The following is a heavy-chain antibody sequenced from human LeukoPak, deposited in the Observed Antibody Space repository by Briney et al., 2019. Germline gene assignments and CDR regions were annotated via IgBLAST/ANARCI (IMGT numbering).Heavy chain of an antibody. Sequence: SETLSLTCIVSAGSISSHYWSWLRQPPGKGLEWIGYIYYSGTTNYNPSLKSRVTISVDTPKNQFSLKLSSVTAADTAVYYCARLWDSYASTWGQGTLVTVSS. CDR1: AGSISSHY. CDR2: IYYSGTT. V-gene: IGHV4-59*11. J-gene: IGHJ5*02. CDR3: ARLWDSYAST. D-gene: IGHD5-18*01.